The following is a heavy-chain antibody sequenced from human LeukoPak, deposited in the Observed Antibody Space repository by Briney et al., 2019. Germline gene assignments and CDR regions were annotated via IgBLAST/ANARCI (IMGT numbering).Heavy chain of an antibody. V-gene: IGHV4-39*01. CDR2: IYYSGST. Sequence: SETLSLTCIVSGGSISSISSNNYHWGWIRQPPGKGLEWIGSIYYSGSTYYNPSLKSRVTISVDTSKNQFSLNLNSVTAADTAVYYCARRRKDLNWFDPWGQGTLVTVSS. CDR1: GGSISSISSNNYH. CDR3: ARRRKDLNWFDP. J-gene: IGHJ5*02.